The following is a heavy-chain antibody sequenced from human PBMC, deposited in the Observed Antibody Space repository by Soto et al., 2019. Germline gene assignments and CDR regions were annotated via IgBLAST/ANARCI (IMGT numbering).Heavy chain of an antibody. CDR2: IIPIFGTA. V-gene: IGHV1-69*19. J-gene: IGHJ5*02. Sequence: QVQLVQSGAEVKKPGSSVKVSCKASGGTFSSYAISWVRQAPGQGLEWMGGIIPIFGTANYAQKFQGRVTMTAAESTSTAYMELGSLRSEDTAVYYCASPNTGYCRGGSCQSWFDPWGQGTLVTVSS. D-gene: IGHD2-15*01. CDR1: GGTFSSYA. CDR3: ASPNTGYCRGGSCQSWFDP.